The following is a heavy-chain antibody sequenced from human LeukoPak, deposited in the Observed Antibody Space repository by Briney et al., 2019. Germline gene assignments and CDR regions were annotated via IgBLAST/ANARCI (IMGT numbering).Heavy chain of an antibody. CDR1: GYTFTGYY. CDR3: ARVVGTGYSSGWYVSYFDY. J-gene: IGHJ4*02. D-gene: IGHD6-19*01. Sequence: ASVKVSCKASGYTFTGYYMHWVRLAPGQGLEWMGWISPNSGGTNYAQKFQGRVTMTRDTSISTAYMELSRLRSDDTAVYHCARVVGTGYSSGWYVSYFDYWGQGTLVTVSS. V-gene: IGHV1-2*02. CDR2: ISPNSGGT.